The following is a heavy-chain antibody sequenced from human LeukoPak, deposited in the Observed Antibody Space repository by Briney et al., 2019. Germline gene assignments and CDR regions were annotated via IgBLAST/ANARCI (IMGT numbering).Heavy chain of an antibody. D-gene: IGHD5-18*01. Sequence: PSETLSLTCTVSGGSISSSSYYWGWIRQPPGKGLEWIGSIHYSGSTYYNPSLKSRVTISVDTSKNQFSLKLSSVTAADTAVYYCASQLNSYGYDAFDYWGQGTLVTVSS. CDR2: IHYSGST. V-gene: IGHV4-39*01. J-gene: IGHJ4*02. CDR3: ASQLNSYGYDAFDY. CDR1: GGSISSSSYY.